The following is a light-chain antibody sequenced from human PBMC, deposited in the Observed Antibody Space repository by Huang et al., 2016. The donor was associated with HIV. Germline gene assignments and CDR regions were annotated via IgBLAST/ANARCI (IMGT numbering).Light chain of an antibody. Sequence: DIVMTQSPDSLAVSLGERATIHCKSTQSLLYNFNNNNYLAWYQQKPGPPPKLLIYLASTRESGVPDRFSGSGSGTDFTLTISSLQAEDVAIYYCQQYYSSPPSFGGGTKVEIK. V-gene: IGKV4-1*01. CDR2: LAS. CDR3: QQYYSSPPS. J-gene: IGKJ4*01. CDR1: QSLLYNFNNNNY.